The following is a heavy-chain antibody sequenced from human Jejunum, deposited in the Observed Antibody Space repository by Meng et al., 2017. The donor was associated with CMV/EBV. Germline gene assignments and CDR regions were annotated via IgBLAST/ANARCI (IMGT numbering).Heavy chain of an antibody. CDR2: ISDDGRSK. CDR1: GFTFRSNA. Sequence: SGFTFRSNAFHWVRQAPGRGLDWVALISDDGRSKYDSNSVKGRFTISRDNSKNTLYLEVNSLRGDDTAVYYCARDDDYTTGCSTYWGQGTLVTVSS. D-gene: IGHD6-19*01. V-gene: IGHV3-30-3*01. CDR3: ARDDDYTTGCSTY. J-gene: IGHJ4*02.